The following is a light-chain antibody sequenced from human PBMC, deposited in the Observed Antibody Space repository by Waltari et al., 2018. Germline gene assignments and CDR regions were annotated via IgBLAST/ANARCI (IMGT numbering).Light chain of an antibody. CDR1: RIGSQS. CDR3: QVWESSVV. V-gene: IGLV3-21*02. Sequence: SYVLTQPPSVSVAPGQTARITCGGDRIGSQSVHWYQQKPGQAPVLDVFDDCDRPSGISGRSSGAISGPTATLTISGVEAGDEADYYCQVWESSVVFGGGTKLTVL. CDR2: DDC. J-gene: IGLJ2*01.